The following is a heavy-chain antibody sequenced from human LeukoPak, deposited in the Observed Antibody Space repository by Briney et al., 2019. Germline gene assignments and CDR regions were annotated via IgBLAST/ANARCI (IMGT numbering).Heavy chain of an antibody. CDR2: ISSSGSTI. CDR1: GFTFSDYY. CDR3: AKDMGSSNWYYFDY. D-gene: IGHD6-13*01. J-gene: IGHJ4*02. V-gene: IGHV3-11*01. Sequence: GGSLRLSCAASGFTFSDYYMSWIRQAPGKGLEWVSYISSSGSTIYYADSVKGRFTISRDNAKNSLYLQMNSLRTEDMALYYCAKDMGSSNWYYFDYWGQGTLVTVSS.